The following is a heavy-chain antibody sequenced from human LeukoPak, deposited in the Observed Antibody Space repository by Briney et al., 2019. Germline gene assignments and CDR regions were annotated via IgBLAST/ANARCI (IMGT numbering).Heavy chain of an antibody. CDR2: ISGSGGST. CDR3: AKRGTEYSSSWSSYYYYYMDV. D-gene: IGHD6-13*01. V-gene: IGHV3-23*01. J-gene: IGHJ6*03. Sequence: GGSLRLSCAASGFTFSSYAMSWVRQAPGKGLEWVSAISGSGGSTYYADSVKGRFTISRDNSKNTLYLQMNSLRAEDTAVYYCAKRGTEYSSSWSSYYYYYMDVWGKGTTVTVSS. CDR1: GFTFSSYA.